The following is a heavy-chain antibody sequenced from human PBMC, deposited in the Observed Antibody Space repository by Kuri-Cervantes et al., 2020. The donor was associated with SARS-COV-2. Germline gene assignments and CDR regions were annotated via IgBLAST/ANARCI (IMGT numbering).Heavy chain of an antibody. CDR2: ISYDGSNK. V-gene: IGHV3-30*03. J-gene: IGHJ3*02. CDR1: GFTFSSYG. Sequence: GESLKISCAASGFTFSSYGMHWVRQAPGKGPEWVAVISYDGSNKYYADSVKGRFTISRDNSKNTLYLQMNSLRAEDTALYYCARESSSSTYAFDIWGQGTMVTVSS. CDR3: ARESSSSTYAFDI. D-gene: IGHD6-6*01.